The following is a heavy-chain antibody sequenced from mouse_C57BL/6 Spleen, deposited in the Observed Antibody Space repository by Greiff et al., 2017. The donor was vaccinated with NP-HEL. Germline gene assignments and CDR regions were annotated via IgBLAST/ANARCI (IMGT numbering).Heavy chain of an antibody. D-gene: IGHD2-4*01. Sequence: VKLQQPGAELVRPGSSVKLSCKASGYTFTSYWMHWVKQRPIQGLEWIGNIDPSDSETHYIQKFKDKATLTVDKSSSTAYMQLSSLTSEDSAVYYCARERRLPGAMDYWGQGTSVTVSS. CDR3: ARERRLPGAMDY. CDR1: GYTFTSYW. CDR2: IDPSDSET. V-gene: IGHV1-52*01. J-gene: IGHJ4*01.